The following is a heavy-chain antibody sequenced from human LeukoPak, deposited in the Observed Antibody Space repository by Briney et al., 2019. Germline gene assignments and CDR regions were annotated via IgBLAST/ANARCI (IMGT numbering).Heavy chain of an antibody. D-gene: IGHD1-26*01. Sequence: ASVKVSCKASGYTFTRYYMHWVRRAPGQGLEWMGIINPSGGSTSFAQNFQGRVTMTRDTSTSIVYMELSSLRSEDTAVYYCARDGDIQVGATKHYGMDVWGQGTTVTVSS. CDR1: GYTFTRYY. V-gene: IGHV1-46*01. CDR2: INPSGGST. J-gene: IGHJ6*02. CDR3: ARDGDIQVGATKHYGMDV.